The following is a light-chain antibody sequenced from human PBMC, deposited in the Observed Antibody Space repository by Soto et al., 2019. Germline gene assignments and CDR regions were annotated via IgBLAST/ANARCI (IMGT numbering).Light chain of an antibody. J-gene: IGKJ4*01. CDR1: QSVSSSY. CDR2: GAS. Sequence: EIVLTQSPGTLSLSPGEGATLSCRASQSVSSSYLAWYQQKPGQAPRLLIYGASSGATGIPDRFSGSGSGTDFTLTISRLEPEDFSVYYCQQYGSSPLTFGGGTKVEIK. CDR3: QQYGSSPLT. V-gene: IGKV3-20*01.